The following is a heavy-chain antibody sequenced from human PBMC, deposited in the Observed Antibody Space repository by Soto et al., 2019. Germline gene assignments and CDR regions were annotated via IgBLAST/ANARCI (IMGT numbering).Heavy chain of an antibody. CDR1: GFTFSNYA. Sequence: QVQLVESGGGVVQPGRSLSLSCAASGFTFSNYAMHWVRQAPGKGLELVAIISYDGSNKYYAESVKGRFTISRDNPKNTVHLQMSRLRPEDTAVYYCARDLSRGFTMIALEIHYWGQGNLVTVSS. CDR2: ISYDGSNK. D-gene: IGHD3-22*01. CDR3: ARDLSRGFTMIALEIHY. V-gene: IGHV3-30-3*01. J-gene: IGHJ4*01.